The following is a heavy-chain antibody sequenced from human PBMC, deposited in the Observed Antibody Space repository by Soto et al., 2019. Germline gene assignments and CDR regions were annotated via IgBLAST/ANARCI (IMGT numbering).Heavy chain of an antibody. J-gene: IGHJ6*02. Sequence: PGESLKLSCKGSGYSFTSYWIGWVRQMPGKGLEWMGIIYPGDSDTRYSPSFQGQVTISADKSISTAYLQWSSLKASDTAMYYCARREPGYYYGMDVWGQGTTVTVSS. CDR3: ARREPGYYYGMDV. V-gene: IGHV5-51*01. CDR2: IYPGDSDT. D-gene: IGHD1-26*01. CDR1: GYSFTSYW.